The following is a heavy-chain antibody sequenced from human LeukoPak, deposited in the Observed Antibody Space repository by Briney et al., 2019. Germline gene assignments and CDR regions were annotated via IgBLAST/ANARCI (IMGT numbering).Heavy chain of an antibody. Sequence: PSETLSLTCAVYGGSFSGYYWSWIRQPPGKGLEWIGEINHSGSTNYNPSLKSRVTISVDTSKNQFSLKLSSVTAADTAVYYCARDSMITFGGAGFDYWGQGTLVTVSS. J-gene: IGHJ4*02. CDR3: ARDSMITFGGAGFDY. D-gene: IGHD3-16*01. CDR2: INHSGST. V-gene: IGHV4-34*01. CDR1: GGSFSGYY.